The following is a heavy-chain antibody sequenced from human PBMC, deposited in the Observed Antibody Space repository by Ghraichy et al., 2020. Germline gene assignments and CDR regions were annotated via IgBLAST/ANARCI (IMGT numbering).Heavy chain of an antibody. V-gene: IGHV3-23*01. CDR1: GFTFSSYA. CDR2: ISGSGGST. D-gene: IGHD3-3*01. J-gene: IGHJ6*02. Sequence: GGSLRLSCAASGFTFSSYAMSGVRQAPGKGLEWVSAISGSGGSTYYADSVKGRFTISRDNSKNTLYLQMNSLRAEDTAVYYCEATDGRFLEWLPSYGMDVWGQGTTVTVSS. CDR3: EATDGRFLEWLPSYGMDV.